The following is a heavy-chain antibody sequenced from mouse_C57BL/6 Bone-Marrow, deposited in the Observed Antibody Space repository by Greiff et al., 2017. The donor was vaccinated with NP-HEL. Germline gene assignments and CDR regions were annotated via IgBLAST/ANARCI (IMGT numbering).Heavy chain of an antibody. CDR3: ARGLRWC. V-gene: IGHV1-59*01. D-gene: IGHD1-1*02. CDR1: GYTFTSYW. J-gene: IGHJ3*01. Sequence: VQLQQPGAELVRPGTSVKLSCKASGYTFTSYWMHWVKQRPGQGLEWIGVIDPSDSYTNYNQKFKGKATLTVDTSSSTAYMQLSSLTSEDSAVYYCARGLRWCGGQGTLVTVSA. CDR2: IDPSDSYT.